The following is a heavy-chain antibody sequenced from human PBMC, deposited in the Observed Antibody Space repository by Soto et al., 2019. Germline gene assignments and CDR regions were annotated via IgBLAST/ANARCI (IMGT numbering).Heavy chain of an antibody. CDR3: AREGGSETLQPYYNCFDP. J-gene: IGHJ5*02. CDR1: GYTFTDYH. V-gene: IGHV1-2*02. Sequence: ASVKVSCKASGYTFTDYHIHWVRQAPGQGLEFRGWINANNGGAGSAQQFQGRVTVTRDTPITTVYMELSNLRSDDTAVYYCAREGGSETLQPYYNCFDPWGQGTLVTVSS. D-gene: IGHD6-25*01. CDR2: INANNGGA.